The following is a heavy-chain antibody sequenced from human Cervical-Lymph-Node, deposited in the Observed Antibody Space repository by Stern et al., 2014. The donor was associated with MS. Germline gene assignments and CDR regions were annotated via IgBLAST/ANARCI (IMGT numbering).Heavy chain of an antibody. J-gene: IGHJ4*02. CDR2: INYSGGT. CDR3: ARAGGYCSGGRCLTFDF. D-gene: IGHD2-15*01. CDR1: GGAITSGGFY. Sequence: QLQLQESGPGLVKPSETLSLSCTVSGGAITSGGFYWSWIRQHPVKGLECIGYINYSGGTYYNPSLKSRVSTSVDTSKNQFSLKLSSMTAADTAVYYCARAGGYCSGGRCLTFDFWGQGTLVTVSS. V-gene: IGHV4-31*03.